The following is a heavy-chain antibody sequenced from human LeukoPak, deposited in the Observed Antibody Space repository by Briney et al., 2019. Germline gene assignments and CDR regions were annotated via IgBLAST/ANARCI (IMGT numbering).Heavy chain of an antibody. CDR1: GFTVSSSY. Sequence: GGSLRLSCAASGFTVSSSYMSWVRQAPGKGLEWVSVIYSGGSTYYADSVKGRFTISRDNSKNTLYLQMNSLRAEDTAVYYCARGPYDSSGYSDWGQGTLVTVSS. J-gene: IGHJ4*02. CDR2: IYSGGST. CDR3: ARGPYDSSGYSD. D-gene: IGHD3-22*01. V-gene: IGHV3-53*01.